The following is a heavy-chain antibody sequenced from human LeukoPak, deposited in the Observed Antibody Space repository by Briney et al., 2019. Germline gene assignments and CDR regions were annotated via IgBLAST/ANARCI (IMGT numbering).Heavy chain of an antibody. CDR2: INPNSGDT. Sequence: ASVKVSCKASGYIFTGYYMHWVRQAPGQGLEWMGWINPNSGDTNYAQKFQGRVTMTRDTSISTAYMEMSRLRSDDTAVYYCARVRYRLAETYIDYWGQGTLVTVSS. CDR3: ARVRYRLAETYIDY. CDR1: GYIFTGYY. V-gene: IGHV1-2*02. D-gene: IGHD3-16*01. J-gene: IGHJ4*02.